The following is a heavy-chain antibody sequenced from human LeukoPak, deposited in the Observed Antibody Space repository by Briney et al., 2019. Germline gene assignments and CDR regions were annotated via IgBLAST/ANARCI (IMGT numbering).Heavy chain of an antibody. J-gene: IGHJ4*02. CDR2: IYHTGST. CDR1: GDSIATGGYY. D-gene: IGHD2-21*02. CDR3: ARGGVVVTALRFDY. V-gene: IGHV4-31*02. Sequence: SETLSLTCIVSGDSIATGGYYWGWIRQFPGKGLEWLGYIYHTGSTIYNPSLKSRLSMSVDSSKTQFSLHLNSVTAADTAVYFCARGGVVVTALRFDYWGQGALGNV.